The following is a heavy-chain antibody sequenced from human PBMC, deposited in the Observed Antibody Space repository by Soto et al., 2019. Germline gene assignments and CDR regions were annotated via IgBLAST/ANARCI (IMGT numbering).Heavy chain of an antibody. CDR3: ARKGVSNLDY. CDR2: ISSRTGSSK. V-gene: IGHV3-21*01. CDR1: GFTLTTYG. Sequence: GGSLRLSCAASGFTLTTYGMNWVRQAPGKGLEWVSFISSRTGSSKDYADSVRGRFTVSRDNAKNSVYLQMNSLRVEDTAVYYCARKGVSNLDYWGQGTPVTVSS. J-gene: IGHJ4*02. D-gene: IGHD2-8*01.